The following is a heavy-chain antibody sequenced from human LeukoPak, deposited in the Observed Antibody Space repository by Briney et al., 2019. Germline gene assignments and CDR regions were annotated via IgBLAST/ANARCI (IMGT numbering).Heavy chain of an antibody. CDR2: ISSSGSTI. CDR1: GFTFNSYE. CDR3: ARVYSSSSGKGMDV. J-gene: IGHJ6*02. D-gene: IGHD6-6*01. Sequence: PGGSLRLSSAASGFTFNSYEMNWARQAPGKGLEWVSYISSSGSTIYYADSVKGRFTISRDNAKNSLYLQMNSLRAEDTAIYYCARVYSSSSGKGMDVWGQGTTVTVSS. V-gene: IGHV3-48*03.